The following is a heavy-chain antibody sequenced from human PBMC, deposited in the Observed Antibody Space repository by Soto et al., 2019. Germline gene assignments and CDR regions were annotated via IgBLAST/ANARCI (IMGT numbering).Heavy chain of an antibody. D-gene: IGHD6-19*01. CDR1: GFTFSSYW. V-gene: IGHV3-7*01. CDR2: IKQDGSEK. J-gene: IGHJ4*02. Sequence: GGSLRLSCAASGFTFSSYWMSWVRQAPGKGLEWVANIKQDGSEKYYVDSVKGRFTISRDNAKNSLYLQMNSLRAEDPAVYYCAREGSGWYFDYWGQGTLVTVSS. CDR3: AREGSGWYFDY.